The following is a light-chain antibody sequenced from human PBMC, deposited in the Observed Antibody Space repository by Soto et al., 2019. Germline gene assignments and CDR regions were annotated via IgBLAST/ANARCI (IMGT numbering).Light chain of an antibody. J-gene: IGKJ1*01. Sequence: DIQMTQSPASLSASVGDRVTITCLSSQTISSCLAWYQQKPGKAPKLLIYKASTLKSGVPSRFSGSGSGTEFTLTISSLQPDDFATYYCQHYNSYSEAFGQGTKVDIK. CDR1: QTISSC. CDR3: QHYNSYSEA. CDR2: KAS. V-gene: IGKV1-5*03.